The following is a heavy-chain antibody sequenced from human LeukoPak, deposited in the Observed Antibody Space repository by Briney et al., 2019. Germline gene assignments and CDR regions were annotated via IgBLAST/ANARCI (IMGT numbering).Heavy chain of an antibody. CDR2: ISGSGGST. CDR3: AKDAHLYYYGSGSYYHAFDI. J-gene: IGHJ3*02. V-gene: IGHV3-23*01. Sequence: PGGSLRLSCAASGFTFSSYAMSWVRQAPGKGLEWVSAISGSGGSTYYADSVKGRFTISRDNSKNTLYLQMNSLRAEDTAVYYCAKDAHLYYYGSGSYYHAFDIWGQGTMVTVSS. CDR1: GFTFSSYA. D-gene: IGHD3-10*01.